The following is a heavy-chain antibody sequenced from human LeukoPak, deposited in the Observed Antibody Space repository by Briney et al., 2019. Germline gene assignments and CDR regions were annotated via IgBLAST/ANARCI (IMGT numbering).Heavy chain of an antibody. CDR3: ASVKSEFDI. CDR2: IYTSGST. Sequence: SETLSLTCTVSGGSISSDSYFWNWLRQPAGKGLEWIGRIYTSGSTQYNPSLKSRVTISIDTSNNQFSLRLSSVTAADTAVYYCASVKSEFDIWGQGTTVTVSS. V-gene: IGHV4-61*02. CDR1: GGSISSDSYF. J-gene: IGHJ3*02.